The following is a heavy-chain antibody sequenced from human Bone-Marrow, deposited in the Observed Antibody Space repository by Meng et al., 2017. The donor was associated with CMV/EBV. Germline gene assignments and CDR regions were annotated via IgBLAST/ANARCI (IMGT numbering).Heavy chain of an antibody. CDR2: IIPILGIA. V-gene: IGHV1-69*04. Sequence: SVKVSCKASGGTFSSYAISWVRQAPGQGLEWMGRIIPILGIANYAQKFQGRVTITADKSTSTAYMELSSLRSEDTAVYYCVRITQGIAAGDYWGQGTLVTVSS. CDR3: VRITQGIAAGDY. D-gene: IGHD6-13*01. CDR1: GGTFSSYA. J-gene: IGHJ4*02.